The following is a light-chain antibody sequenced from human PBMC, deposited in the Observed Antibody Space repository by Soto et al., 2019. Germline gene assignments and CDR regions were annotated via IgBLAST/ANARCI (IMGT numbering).Light chain of an antibody. Sequence: VLTQSPGTPSLSPGERASLSFRASQRGXSNLARYQQQPGQAPRLLIACXSTRATGSPARLSGSGSETEFTLTISSLQSEDFAAYYCQQYNNGMSTFGQGTRLEI. CDR3: QQYNNGMST. J-gene: IGKJ5*01. CDR2: CXS. V-gene: IGKV3-15*01. CDR1: QRGXSN.